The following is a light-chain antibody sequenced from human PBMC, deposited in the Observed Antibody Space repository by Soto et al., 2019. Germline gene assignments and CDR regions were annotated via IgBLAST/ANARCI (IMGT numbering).Light chain of an antibody. J-gene: IGKJ1*01. CDR1: QTIGTY. V-gene: IGKV1-39*01. Sequence: IEVTQSPSSLAGSLGDRVTITCRASQTIGTYVNWYRQKSGAAPELLIYDASTLQSGVPSRFRGGASGTDFTLTISSLQLDDFATYYCQQSYNTPLTSGQGTKVDI. CDR3: QQSYNTPLT. CDR2: DAS.